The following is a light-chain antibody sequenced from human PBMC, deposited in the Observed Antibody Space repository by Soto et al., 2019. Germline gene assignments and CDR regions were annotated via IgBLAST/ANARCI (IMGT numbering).Light chain of an antibody. CDR2: RAS. Sequence: EIVMTQSPATLSMSPGERATLSCTASHYVYSNVAWFQQRPGQAPRLLIYRASARATGTPARFSGSGSGTEFTLTITSLQSEDFAVYYCQQYHNLWTFDQGTEVEIK. V-gene: IGKV3-15*01. J-gene: IGKJ1*01. CDR3: QQYHNLWT. CDR1: HYVYSN.